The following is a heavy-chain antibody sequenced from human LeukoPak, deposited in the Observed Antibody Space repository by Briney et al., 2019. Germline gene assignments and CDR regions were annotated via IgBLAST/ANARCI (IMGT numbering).Heavy chain of an antibody. Sequence: GESLKISCKGSGYSFTTYWIGWGLQMPGKGLEWMVSIYPGDSDTRYSPSFQGQVTISADKSINTAYLQWNSLKASDTAVYYCARGGIPGGNYYRELFDYWGQGTLVTVSS. D-gene: IGHD1-26*01. J-gene: IGHJ4*02. CDR3: ARGGIPGGNYYRELFDY. CDR2: IYPGDSDT. CDR1: GYSFTTYW. V-gene: IGHV5-51*01.